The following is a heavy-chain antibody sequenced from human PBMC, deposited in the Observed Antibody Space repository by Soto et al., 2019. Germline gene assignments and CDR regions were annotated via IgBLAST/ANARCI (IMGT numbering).Heavy chain of an antibody. CDR2: ISSSSSYI. V-gene: IGHV3-21*01. D-gene: IGHD6-13*01. Sequence: GGSLRLSCAASGFTFSSYSMNWVRQAPGKGLEWVSSISSSSSYIYYADSVKGRFTISRDNAKNSLYLQMNSLRAEDTAVYYCARDATEGIAPFLGYYYMDVWGKGTTVTVSS. CDR1: GFTFSSYS. J-gene: IGHJ6*03. CDR3: ARDATEGIAPFLGYYYMDV.